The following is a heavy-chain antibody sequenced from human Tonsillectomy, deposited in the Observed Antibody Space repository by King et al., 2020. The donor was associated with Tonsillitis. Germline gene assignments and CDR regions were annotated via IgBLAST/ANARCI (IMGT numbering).Heavy chain of an antibody. D-gene: IGHD5-12*01. V-gene: IGHV4-34*01. J-gene: IGHJ4*02. CDR1: GGSFSGYY. CDR3: ARGIRAYDPQPFDY. CDR2: INHSGST. Sequence: VQLQQWGAGLLKPSETLSLTCAVYGGSFSGYYWSWIRQPPGKGLEWIGEINHSGSTNYNPSLKSRVTISVDTSKNQFSLKVTSVTAADTAVYYCARGIRAYDPQPFDYWGQGTLVTVSS.